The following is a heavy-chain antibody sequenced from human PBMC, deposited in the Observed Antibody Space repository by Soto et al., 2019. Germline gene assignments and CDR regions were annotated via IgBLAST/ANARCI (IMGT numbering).Heavy chain of an antibody. CDR1: GGSFSGYY. J-gene: IGHJ4*02. CDR2: INHSGST. Sequence: SVTLSLTCAVYGGSFSGYYWIWLRQPPGKGLEWIGEINHSGSTNYNPSLKSRVTISVDTSKNQFSLKLSSVTAADTAVYYCARGMITFGGVIADYWGQGTLVTVSS. V-gene: IGHV4-34*01. CDR3: ARGMITFGGVIADY. D-gene: IGHD3-16*02.